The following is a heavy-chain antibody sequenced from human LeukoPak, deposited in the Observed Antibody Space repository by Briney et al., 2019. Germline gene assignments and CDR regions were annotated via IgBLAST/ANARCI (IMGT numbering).Heavy chain of an antibody. CDR3: ARCDYVWGSYRPWEYYFDY. CDR1: GYTFNDYY. D-gene: IGHD3-16*02. Sequence: SVKVSCKASGYTFNDYYMHWVRQAPGQGLEWMGGIIPIFGTANYAQKFQGRVTITTDESTSTAYMELSNLRSEDTAVYYCARCDYVWGSYRPWEYYFDYWGQGTLVTVSS. J-gene: IGHJ4*02. CDR2: IIPIFGTA. V-gene: IGHV1-69*05.